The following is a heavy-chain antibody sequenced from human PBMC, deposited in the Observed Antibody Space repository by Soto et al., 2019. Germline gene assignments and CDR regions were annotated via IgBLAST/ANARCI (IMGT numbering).Heavy chain of an antibody. CDR1: GFTFSSYG. J-gene: IGHJ6*02. Sequence: PGGSLRLSCAASGFTFSSYGMHWVRQAPGKGLEWVAVISYDGSNKYYADSVKGRFTISRDNSKNTLYLQMNSPRAEDTAVYYCARDGIAAAGPYYGMDVWGQGTTVTVSS. CDR3: ARDGIAAAGPYYGMDV. V-gene: IGHV3-30*03. CDR2: ISYDGSNK. D-gene: IGHD6-13*01.